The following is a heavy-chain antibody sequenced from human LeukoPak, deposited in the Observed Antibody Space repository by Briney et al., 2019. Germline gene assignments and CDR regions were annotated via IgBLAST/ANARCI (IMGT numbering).Heavy chain of an antibody. J-gene: IGHJ4*02. V-gene: IGHV3-30*02. CDR2: IGYTGTNT. CDR3: ARDLTGKYYIAY. D-gene: IGHD2-8*02. CDR1: GFTFSSFG. Sequence: GGSLRLSCAASGFTFSSFGMRWVRQAPGEGLEWVAYIGYTGTNTYYADSVKGRFTISRDNSKNTVHLQMNSLRAADTALYSCARDLTGKYYIAYWGQGTLVTVSS.